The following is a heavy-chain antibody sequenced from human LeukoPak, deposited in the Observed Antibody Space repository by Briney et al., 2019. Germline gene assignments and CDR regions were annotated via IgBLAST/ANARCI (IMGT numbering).Heavy chain of an antibody. CDR3: ARGTHTTWHAFDI. CDR1: GGTFISYA. J-gene: IGHJ3*02. V-gene: IGHV1-69*04. Sequence: ASVKVSFKASGGTFISYAISWVRQPPGQGLEWMGRIIPILGIANYAQKFQGRVTITADKSTSTAYMELSSLRSEDTAVYYCARGTHTTWHAFDIWGQGTMVTVSS. CDR2: IIPILGIA. D-gene: IGHD1-26*01.